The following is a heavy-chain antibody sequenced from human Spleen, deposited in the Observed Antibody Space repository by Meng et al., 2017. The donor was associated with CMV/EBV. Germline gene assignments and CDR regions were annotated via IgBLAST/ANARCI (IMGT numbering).Heavy chain of an antibody. Sequence: GESLKISCAASGFTLSDNAMFWVRQGTGKGLEWVSAITTDGRTFYPDSVKGRFTISRENAKNSLHLQMSSLSAEDTATYYCARGLGGGWSGFDPWGQGTLVTVSS. V-gene: IGHV3-13*01. CDR3: ARGLGGGWSGFDP. J-gene: IGHJ5*02. D-gene: IGHD6-19*01. CDR2: ITTDGRT. CDR1: GFTLSDNA.